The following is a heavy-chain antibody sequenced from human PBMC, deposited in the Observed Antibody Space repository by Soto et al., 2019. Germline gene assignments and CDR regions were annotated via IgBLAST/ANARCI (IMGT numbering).Heavy chain of an antibody. CDR2: IYYSGST. Sequence: QLQLQESGPGLVKPSETLSLTCTVSGGSISSSSYYWGWIRQPPGKGLEWIGSIYYSGSTYYNPSLKSRGTISVDTSKHQFSLKLSSVTAADTAVYYCARREYCSSTSCPYNWFDPWGQGTLVTVSS. CDR1: GGSISSSSYY. V-gene: IGHV4-39*01. CDR3: ARREYCSSTSCPYNWFDP. J-gene: IGHJ5*02. D-gene: IGHD2-2*01.